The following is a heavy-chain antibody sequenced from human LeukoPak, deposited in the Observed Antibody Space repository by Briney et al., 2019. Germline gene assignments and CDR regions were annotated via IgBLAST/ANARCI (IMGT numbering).Heavy chain of an antibody. CDR2: ISYDGSNK. J-gene: IGHJ5*02. V-gene: IGHV3-30*04. CDR3: ARDRYGSGRLWFDP. CDR1: GFTFSSYA. Sequence: PGRSLRLSCAASGFTFSSYAMHWVRQAPGKGLEWVAVISYDGSNKYYADSVKGRFTISRDNSKNTLYLQMNSLRAEDTAVYYCARDRYGSGRLWFDPWGQGTLVTVSS. D-gene: IGHD3-10*01.